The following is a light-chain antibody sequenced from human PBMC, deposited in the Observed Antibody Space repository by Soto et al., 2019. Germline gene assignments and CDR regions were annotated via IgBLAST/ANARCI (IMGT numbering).Light chain of an antibody. CDR1: QSIRSY. Sequence: DIQLTQSPSSLSASVGDKVTITCRASQSIRSYLNWVQQKPGQSPKLLIYWASTRESGVPDRFSGSGSGTDFTLTISSLQAEDVAVYYCQQYYSTPWTFGQGTKVDIK. CDR3: QQYYSTPWT. V-gene: IGKV4-1*01. CDR2: WAS. J-gene: IGKJ1*01.